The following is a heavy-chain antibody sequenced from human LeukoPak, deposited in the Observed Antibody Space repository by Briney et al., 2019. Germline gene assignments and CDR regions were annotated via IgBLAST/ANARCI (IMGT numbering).Heavy chain of an antibody. Sequence: GASVKVSCKASGYTFTSYAMHWVRQAPGQRLEWMGWINAGNGNTKYSQKLQGRVTITRDTSASTAYMELSSLRSEDTAVYYCARETSGSYYPYFDYWGQGTLVTVSS. CDR1: GYTFTSYA. V-gene: IGHV1-3*01. J-gene: IGHJ4*02. CDR2: INAGNGNT. D-gene: IGHD1-26*01. CDR3: ARETSGSYYPYFDY.